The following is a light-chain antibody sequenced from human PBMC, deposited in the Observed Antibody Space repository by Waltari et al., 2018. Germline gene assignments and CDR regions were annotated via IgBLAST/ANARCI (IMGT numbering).Light chain of an antibody. CDR3: QSYDISLSVL. CDR2: GNS. Sequence: QSVLTPPPSVSWAPGQRVTISCPGSSSNIGAGYVVHWYQQLPGTAPKLLIYGNSNRPSGVPDRFSGSKSGTSASLAITGLQAEDEADYYCQSYDISLSVLFGGGTKLTVL. V-gene: IGLV1-40*01. J-gene: IGLJ2*01. CDR1: SSNIGAGYV.